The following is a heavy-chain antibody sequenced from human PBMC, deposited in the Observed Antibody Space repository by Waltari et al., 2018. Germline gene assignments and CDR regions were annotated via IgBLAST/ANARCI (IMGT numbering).Heavy chain of an antibody. CDR3: AITMSSIAARGDY. V-gene: IGHV1-69*01. Sequence: QVQLVQVGAGGKKPGSSVKVPCKASGSPFRIHAFRLVPQAPGQGLEWMGGIIPIFGTANYAQKFQGRVTITADESTSTAYMELSSLRSEDTAVYYCAITMSSIAARGDYWGQGTLVTVSS. CDR2: IIPIFGTA. CDR1: GSPFRIHA. D-gene: IGHD6-6*01. J-gene: IGHJ4*02.